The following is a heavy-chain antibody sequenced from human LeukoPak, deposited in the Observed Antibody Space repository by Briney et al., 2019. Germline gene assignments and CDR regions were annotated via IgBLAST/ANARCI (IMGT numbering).Heavy chain of an antibody. CDR2: INPSGGDT. V-gene: IGHV1-46*01. Sequence: ASVKASCKASGYNFTNYYIHWVRQAPGHGLEWMGIINPSGGDTTYVQKFHGRVTMTRDTSTSTVYMELSSLRSEDTAVYYCAREGIVIPANDYWGQGTLVTVSS. J-gene: IGHJ4*02. CDR1: GYNFTNYY. CDR3: AREGIVIPANDY. D-gene: IGHD2-2*01.